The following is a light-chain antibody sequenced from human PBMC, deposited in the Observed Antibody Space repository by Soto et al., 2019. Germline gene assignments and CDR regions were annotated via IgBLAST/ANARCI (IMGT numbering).Light chain of an antibody. V-gene: IGKV1-6*01. CDR1: QGIRYD. CDR3: LQDYDYPFT. Sequence: AIQMTQSPSSLSASVGDRVTITCRASQGIRYDLGWFQQKPGKAPKLLIYAASTLQSGVPARFSGSGSGRDFTLTISSLQPEDFATYYCLQDYDYPFTFGQGTEVEV. J-gene: IGKJ2*01. CDR2: AAS.